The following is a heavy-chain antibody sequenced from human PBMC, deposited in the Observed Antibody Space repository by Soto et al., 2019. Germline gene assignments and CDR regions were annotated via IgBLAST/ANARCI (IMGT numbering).Heavy chain of an antibody. V-gene: IGHV4-59*01. CDR2: IYYSGST. CDR3: AGAPRGNYGYPSYFDY. J-gene: IGHJ4*02. CDR1: SGSIVSYY. Sequence: PSETLSLTCTVSSGSIVSYYWSWIRQPPGKGLEWIGYIYYSGSTNYNPSLKSRVTISVDTSKNQFSLKLSSVTAADTAVYYCAGAPRGNYGYPSYFDYWGQGTLVTVSS. D-gene: IGHD3-10*01.